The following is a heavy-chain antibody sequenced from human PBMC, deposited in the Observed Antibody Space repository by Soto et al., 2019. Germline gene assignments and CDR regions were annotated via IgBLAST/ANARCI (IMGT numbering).Heavy chain of an antibody. CDR3: ARSYRRYCSGGSCYSYYYYYMDV. Sequence: QVQLQESGPGLVKPSETLSLTCTVSGGSISSYYWSWIRQPPGKGLEWIGYLYYSGSTNYNPSLKSRVTISVDTFKNQFSLKRSSVTAADTAVYYCARSYRRYCSGGSCYSYYYYYMDVWGKGTTVTVSS. D-gene: IGHD2-15*01. CDR1: GGSISSYY. J-gene: IGHJ6*03. V-gene: IGHV4-59*01. CDR2: LYYSGST.